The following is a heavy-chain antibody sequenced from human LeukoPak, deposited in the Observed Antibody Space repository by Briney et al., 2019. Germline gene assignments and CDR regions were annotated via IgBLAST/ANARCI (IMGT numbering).Heavy chain of an antibody. V-gene: IGHV3-74*01. CDR3: ARSGAGGAFDV. D-gene: IGHD3-10*01. Sequence: GGTLRLSCAASGFTLSRDWIHWVRQAPGKGLVWVSRMYPDGGRINYADFVKGRFTISSDSAKNTLYLQLSSLRAEDTAVYYCARSGAGGAFDVWGQGTMVGVYS. CDR1: GFTLSRDW. J-gene: IGHJ3*01. CDR2: MYPDGGRI.